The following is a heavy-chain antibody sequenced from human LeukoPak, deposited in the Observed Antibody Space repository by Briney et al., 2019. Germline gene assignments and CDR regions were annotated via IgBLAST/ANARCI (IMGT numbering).Heavy chain of an antibody. J-gene: IGHJ4*02. V-gene: IGHV1-18*01. CDR1: GYTFTSYG. D-gene: IGHD2-2*02. CDR3: ARDRAAAIGGEFDY. Sequence: ASVKVFCKASGYTFTSYGIRWVRQAPGQGLEWMGWISAYNGNTNYAQKLQGRVTMTTDTSTSTAYMELRSLRSDDTAVYYCARDRAAAIGGEFDYWGQGTLVTVSS. CDR2: ISAYNGNT.